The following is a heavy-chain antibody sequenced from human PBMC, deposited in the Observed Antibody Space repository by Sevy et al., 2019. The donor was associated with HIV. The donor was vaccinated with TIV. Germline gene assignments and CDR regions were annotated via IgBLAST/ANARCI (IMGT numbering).Heavy chain of an antibody. V-gene: IGHV3-23*01. J-gene: IGHJ4*02. CDR1: GFTFNSYA. CDR3: AKDFLSPNYYGTQFDF. Sequence: GGSLRLSCATSGFTFNSYAMSWVRQAPGKGLEWVSTISTGGGYTYYADSVKGRFSISRDNFNNTLFLQMNSLRADDTGMYYCAKDFLSPNYYGTQFDFWGQGTVVTVSS. CDR2: ISTGGGYT. D-gene: IGHD3-10*01.